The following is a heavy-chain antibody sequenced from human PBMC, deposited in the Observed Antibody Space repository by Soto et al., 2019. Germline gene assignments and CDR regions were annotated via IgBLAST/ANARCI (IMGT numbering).Heavy chain of an antibody. CDR2: IIPIFGTA. V-gene: IGHV1-69*01. J-gene: IGHJ4*02. CDR3: AREGGIVGAIDY. D-gene: IGHD1-26*01. CDR1: GGTFSSYS. Sequence: SVNVSCKSSGGTFSSYSISWVRQAPGQGLEWMGGIIPIFGTANYAQKFQGRVTITADESTSTAYMELSSLRSEDTAVYYCAREGGIVGAIDYWGQGTLVTVSS.